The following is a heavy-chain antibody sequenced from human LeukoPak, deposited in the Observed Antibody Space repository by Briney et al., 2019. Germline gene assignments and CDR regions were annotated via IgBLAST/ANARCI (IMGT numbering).Heavy chain of an antibody. Sequence: GGSLRLSCAASGFTFSSYSMNWVRQAPGKGLEWVSSISSSSSYIYYADSVKGRFTISRDNAKNSLYLQMNSLRAEDTAVYYCARDRLINYGDYAPDAFDIWGQGTMVTVSS. V-gene: IGHV3-21*04. CDR2: ISSSSSYI. CDR1: GFTFSSYS. D-gene: IGHD4-17*01. CDR3: ARDRLINYGDYAPDAFDI. J-gene: IGHJ3*02.